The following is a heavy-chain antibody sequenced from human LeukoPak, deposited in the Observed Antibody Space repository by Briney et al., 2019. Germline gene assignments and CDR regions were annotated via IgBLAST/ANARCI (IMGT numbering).Heavy chain of an antibody. V-gene: IGHV4-38-2*02. J-gene: IGHJ3*02. CDR3: ARDIAVAGTPERAFDI. CDR1: GYSISSGYY. CDR2: IYHSGST. D-gene: IGHD6-19*01. Sequence: PSETLSLTCAVSGYSISSGYYWGWIRQPPGKGLEWIGSIYHSGSTYYNPSLKGRVTMSVDTSKNQFSLKLSSVTAADTAVYYCARDIAVAGTPERAFDIWGQGTMVTVSS.